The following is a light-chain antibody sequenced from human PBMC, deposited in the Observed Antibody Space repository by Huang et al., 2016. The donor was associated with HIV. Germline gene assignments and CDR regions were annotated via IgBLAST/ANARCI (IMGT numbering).Light chain of an antibody. CDR1: QSVHSN. V-gene: IGKV3D-15*02. CDR3: QQYNNWAFT. J-gene: IGKJ3*01. Sequence: EVVMMQSPATLSVSPGERATLSCRASQSVHSNLAWYQRIPGQAPRLLIYGASTRATGVPARFSGSGSGTEFTLTISSLRSEDSALYYCQQYNNWAFTFGPGTRVDIK. CDR2: GAS.